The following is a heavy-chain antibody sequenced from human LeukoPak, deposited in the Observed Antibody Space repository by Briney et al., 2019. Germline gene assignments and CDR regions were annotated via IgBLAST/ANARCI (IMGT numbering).Heavy chain of an antibody. CDR1: GYTFISYY. CDR2: INPSDAST. Sequence: ASVKVSCKASGYTFISYYMHWVRKAPGQGLEWMGIINPSDASTTYAQKFQGRVTMTRDTSTSTAYMELRSLRSDDTAVYYCARDRAYSSSWPMGYWGQGTLVTVSS. D-gene: IGHD6-13*01. J-gene: IGHJ4*02. V-gene: IGHV1-46*01. CDR3: ARDRAYSSSWPMGY.